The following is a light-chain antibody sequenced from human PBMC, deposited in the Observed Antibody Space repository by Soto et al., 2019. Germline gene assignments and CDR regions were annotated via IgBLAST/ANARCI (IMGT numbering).Light chain of an antibody. CDR2: DVS. CDR3: CSFVGAYFYV. V-gene: IGLV2-11*01. J-gene: IGLJ1*01. CDR1: NSDVGGYNY. Sequence: SVLTQPRSVSGSPGQSVTISCTGTNSDVGGYNYVSWYQQHPGKAPKLMIYDVSKRLSGVPDRFSGSKSGNTASLTISGLQTEDEADYYCCSFVGAYFYVFGTGTKVTVL.